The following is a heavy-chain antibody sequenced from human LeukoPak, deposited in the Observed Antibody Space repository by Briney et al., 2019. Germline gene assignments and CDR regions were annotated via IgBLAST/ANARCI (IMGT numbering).Heavy chain of an antibody. Sequence: GGSLRLSCGASGYRFRRYWMRWVRRAPGKGLEWVASINQDEGAKFYVDSVRGRFTISRDNAKNSLFLQMNSLRAEDTAVYYCARDHLYRGVIDYWGQGTLVTVSS. CDR1: GYRFRRYW. CDR2: INQDEGAK. D-gene: IGHD3-10*01. J-gene: IGHJ4*02. CDR3: ARDHLYRGVIDY. V-gene: IGHV3-7*03.